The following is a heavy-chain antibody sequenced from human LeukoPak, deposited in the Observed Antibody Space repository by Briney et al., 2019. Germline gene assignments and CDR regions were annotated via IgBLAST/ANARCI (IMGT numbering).Heavy chain of an antibody. CDR1: GFTFRNYW. D-gene: IGHD6-13*01. J-gene: IGHJ4*02. Sequence: GGSLRLSCAASGFTFRNYWMSWVRQVPGKGLEWVVNINEGGNEKNYVDSVKGGVTADRDNAQDSVYLKMKRGREEDTGGYYCARHPNSNWDYWGQGTLVTVSS. V-gene: IGHV3-7*01. CDR2: INEGGNEK. CDR3: ARHPNSNWDY.